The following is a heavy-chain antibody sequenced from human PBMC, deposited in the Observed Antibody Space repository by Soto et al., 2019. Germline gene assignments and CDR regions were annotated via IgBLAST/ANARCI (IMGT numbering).Heavy chain of an antibody. J-gene: IGHJ3*02. CDR3: ARVGGQDAFDI. Sequence: PSETLSLTCAVYGGSFSGYYWSWIRQPPGKGLEWIGYIYYSGSTNYNPSLKSRVTISVDTSKNQFSLKLSSVTAADTAVYYCARVGGQDAFDIWGQGTMVTVSS. CDR1: GGSFSGYY. CDR2: IYYSGST. D-gene: IGHD3-10*01. V-gene: IGHV4-59*01.